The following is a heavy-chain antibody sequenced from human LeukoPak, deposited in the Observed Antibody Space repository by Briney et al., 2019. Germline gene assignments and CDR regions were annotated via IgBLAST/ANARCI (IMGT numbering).Heavy chain of an antibody. Sequence: PGGSLRLSCAASGFTFSNYWMSWVRQAPGKGLEWVATIKQDGSEKYYVDSVKGRFTFSRDNAKKSLYLQMNSLRAEDTAVYYCARLSYYFSVWGQGTMVTVSS. D-gene: IGHD3-10*01. CDR1: GFTFSNYW. CDR2: IKQDGSEK. CDR3: ARLSYYFSV. V-gene: IGHV3-7*04. J-gene: IGHJ3*01.